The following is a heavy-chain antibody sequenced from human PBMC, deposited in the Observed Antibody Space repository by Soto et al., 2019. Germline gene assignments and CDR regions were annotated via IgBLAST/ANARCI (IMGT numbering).Heavy chain of an antibody. J-gene: IGHJ3*02. D-gene: IGHD3-22*01. CDR3: ATRDDSSGYYLSGAFDI. Sequence: ASVKVSCKASGYTFTSYGISWVRQAPGQGLEWMGWISAYNGNTNYAQKLQGRVTMPTDTSTSTAYMELRSLRSDDTAVYYCATRDDSSGYYLSGAFDIWGQGTMVTVSS. CDR2: ISAYNGNT. V-gene: IGHV1-18*01. CDR1: GYTFTSYG.